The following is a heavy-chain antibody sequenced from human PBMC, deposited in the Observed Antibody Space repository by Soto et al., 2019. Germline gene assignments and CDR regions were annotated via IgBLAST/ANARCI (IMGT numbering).Heavy chain of an antibody. D-gene: IGHD1-1*01. CDR1: GFTFSSYS. CDR2: TSSNEDTK. Sequence: GGSLRLSCATSGFTFSSYSMHWFRQTPGKGLEWVAVTSSNEDTKYYADSVKGRFTISRDNSKNTLYLQMNSLRPDDTGVYYCAREVVTTQWYSDNWGQGIMVPV. CDR3: AREVVTTQWYSDN. J-gene: IGHJ4*02. V-gene: IGHV3-30-3*01.